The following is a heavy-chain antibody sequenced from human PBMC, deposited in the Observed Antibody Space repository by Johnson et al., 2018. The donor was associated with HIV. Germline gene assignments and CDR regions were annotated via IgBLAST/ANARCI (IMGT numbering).Heavy chain of an antibody. CDR1: GLSFSSYA. CDR2: ISYDGSNK. J-gene: IGHJ3*02. Sequence: QVQLVESGGGVVQPGKSLTLSCVGSGLSFSSYAMHWVRQAPGKGLEWVAVISYDGSNKYYADSVKGRFTISRDNSKNTLYLQMNSLRAEDTAVYYCARGGYSTILDAFDIWGQGTMVTVSS. CDR3: ARGGYSTILDAFDI. V-gene: IGHV3-30-3*01. D-gene: IGHD6-13*01.